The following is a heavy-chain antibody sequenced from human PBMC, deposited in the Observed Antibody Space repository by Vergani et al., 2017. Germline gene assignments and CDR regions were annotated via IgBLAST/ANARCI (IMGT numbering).Heavy chain of an antibody. D-gene: IGHD6-13*01. CDR1: GFTFSSYA. V-gene: IGHV3-23*01. CDR3: ARAIAARRGRYYYGMDV. Sequence: EVQLLESGGGLVQPGGSLRLSCAASGFTFSSYAMSWVRQAPGKGLEWVSAISGSGGSTYYADSVKGRFTISRDNSKNTLYLQMNSLRAEDTAVYYCARAIAARRGRYYYGMDVWGQGTTVTVSS. J-gene: IGHJ6*02. CDR2: ISGSGGST.